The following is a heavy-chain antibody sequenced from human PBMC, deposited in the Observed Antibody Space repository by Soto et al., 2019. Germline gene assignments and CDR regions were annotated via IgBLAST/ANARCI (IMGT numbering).Heavy chain of an antibody. Sequence: SETLSLTCTVSGGSISSYDWSWIRQPPGKGLEWIGYIYYSGSTNYNPSLKSRVTISVDTSKNQFSLKLSSVTAADTAVYYCARSGEQLQIVYYWGQGTLVTVSS. CDR3: ARSGEQLQIVYY. CDR1: GGSISSYD. CDR2: IYYSGST. V-gene: IGHV4-59*01. D-gene: IGHD6-6*01. J-gene: IGHJ4*02.